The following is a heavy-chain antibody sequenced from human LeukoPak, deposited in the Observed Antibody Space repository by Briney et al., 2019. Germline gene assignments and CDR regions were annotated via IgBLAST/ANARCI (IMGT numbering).Heavy chain of an antibody. CDR3: ARRSSLDAFDI. Sequence: PSETLSLTCTVSGGSISSGDYYWSWICQPPGKGLEWIGYIYYSGSTYYNPSLKSRVTISVDTSKNQFSLKLSSVTAADTAVYYCARRSSLDAFDIWGQGTMVTVSS. J-gene: IGHJ3*02. D-gene: IGHD2-2*01. V-gene: IGHV4-30-4*08. CDR2: IYYSGST. CDR1: GGSISSGDYY.